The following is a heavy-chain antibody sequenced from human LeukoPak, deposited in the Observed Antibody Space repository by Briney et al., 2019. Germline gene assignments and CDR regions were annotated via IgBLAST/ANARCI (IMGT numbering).Heavy chain of an antibody. Sequence: PGGSLRLSCAASGFTFSDYYMSWIRQAPGKGLEWVSYISSSGSTIYYADSVKGRFTISRDNAKNSLYLQMNSLRAEDTAVYYCACYYGSGSYYNSGAFEMWGQGTVVTVSS. V-gene: IGHV3-11*04. CDR3: ACYYGSGSYYNSGAFEM. D-gene: IGHD3-10*01. CDR1: GFTFSDYY. CDR2: ISSSGSTI. J-gene: IGHJ3*02.